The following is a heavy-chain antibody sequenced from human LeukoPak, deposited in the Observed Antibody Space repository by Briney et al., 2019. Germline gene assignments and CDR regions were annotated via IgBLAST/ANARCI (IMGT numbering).Heavy chain of an antibody. D-gene: IGHD3-16*01. Sequence: ASVKVSCKASGYTFTSYGISWVRQAPGQGLEWLGWMNPNSGDTGYAQKFQGRVTMTRNTSIGTAYVELSSLTSEDTAVYYCVRSLRNSYIDYWGQGTLVAASS. V-gene: IGHV1-8*02. J-gene: IGHJ4*02. CDR2: MNPNSGDT. CDR3: VRSLRNSYIDY. CDR1: GYTFTSYG.